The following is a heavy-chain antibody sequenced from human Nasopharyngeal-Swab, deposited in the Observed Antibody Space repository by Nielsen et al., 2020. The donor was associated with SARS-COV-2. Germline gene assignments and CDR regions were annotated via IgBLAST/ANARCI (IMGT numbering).Heavy chain of an antibody. J-gene: IGHJ4*02. CDR1: GFVFSGSA. V-gene: IGHV3-73*01. CDR3: TTDYYFDY. CDR2: IGDKAHNYAT. D-gene: IGHD4/OR15-4a*01. Sequence: GSLKISCAASGFVFSGSAIHWVRQASGKGLEWVGRIGDKAHNYATTYAASVKGRLTISRDDSKNTAFLQMDSLNTEDTALYYCTTDYYFDYWGQGTLVTVSS.